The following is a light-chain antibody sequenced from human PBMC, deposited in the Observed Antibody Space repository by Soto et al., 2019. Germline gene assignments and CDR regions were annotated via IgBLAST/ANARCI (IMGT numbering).Light chain of an antibody. CDR2: EVS. V-gene: IGLV2-14*01. CDR1: SSDVGAYNY. CDR3: TSYTSSNTLV. Sequence: QSALTQPASVSGSPGQSITISCTGTSSDVGAYNYVSWYQQHPGKAPKLMIFEVSDRPSGVSKRCSGSKSGNTASLTISGLQSEDEADYYCTSYTSSNTLVFGGGTKVTVL. J-gene: IGLJ2*01.